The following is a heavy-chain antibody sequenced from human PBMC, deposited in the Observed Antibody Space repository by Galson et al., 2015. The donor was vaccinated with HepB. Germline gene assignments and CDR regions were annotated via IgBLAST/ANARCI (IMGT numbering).Heavy chain of an antibody. CDR3: ARDQNLGSYRYDAFDI. V-gene: IGHV1-46*01. D-gene: IGHD3-16*02. CDR1: GYTFTSYY. CDR2: INPSGGST. Sequence: SVKVSCKASGYTFTSYYMHWVRQAPGQGLEWMGIINPSGGSTSYAQKFQGRVTMTRDTSTNTVYMELSSLRSEDTAVYYCARDQNLGSYRYDAFDIWGQGTMVTVSS. J-gene: IGHJ3*02.